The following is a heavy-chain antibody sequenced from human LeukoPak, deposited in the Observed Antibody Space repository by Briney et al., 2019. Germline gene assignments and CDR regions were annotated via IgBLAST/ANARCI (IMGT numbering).Heavy chain of an antibody. D-gene: IGHD1-26*01. Sequence: TSETLSLTCTVSGFSITTYYWSWIRQSPGNGLEWIGLIHSSGSTTYNPSLKSRVTISVDTSKNQFSLHLSSVTAADTAVYYCARDIREVGESYYFDYWGQGTLVTVTS. CDR2: IHSSGST. CDR3: ARDIREVGESYYFDY. CDR1: GFSITTYY. V-gene: IGHV4-59*01. J-gene: IGHJ4*02.